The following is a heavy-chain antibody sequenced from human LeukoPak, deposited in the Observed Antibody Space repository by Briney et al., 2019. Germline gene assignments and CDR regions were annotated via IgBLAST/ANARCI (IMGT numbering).Heavy chain of an antibody. D-gene: IGHD4-17*01. CDR1: GFTFSSSW. CDR2: INSDGGST. Sequence: GGSLRLSCAASGFTFSSSWMHWVRQAPGKGLGWVSRINSDGGSTSYADSVKGRFTISRDNAKNTLYLQMNSLRAEDTAVYYCATNYGVRFDYWGQGTLVTVSS. CDR3: ATNYGVRFDY. V-gene: IGHV3-74*01. J-gene: IGHJ4*02.